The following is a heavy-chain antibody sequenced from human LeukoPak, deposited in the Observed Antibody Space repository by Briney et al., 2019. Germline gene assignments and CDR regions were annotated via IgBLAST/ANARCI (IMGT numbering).Heavy chain of an antibody. CDR2: ISSSSSYI. CDR3: ARIVEMATHTNLDY. J-gene: IGHJ4*02. D-gene: IGHD5-24*01. V-gene: IGHV3-21*01. Sequence: PGGSLRLSWASFGYTFSSYSMNWVRQAPGKGLEWVSSISSSSSYIYYADSVKGRFTISRDNAKNSLYLQMNSLRAEDTAVYYCARIVEMATHTNLDYWGQGTLVTVSS. CDR1: GYTFSSYS.